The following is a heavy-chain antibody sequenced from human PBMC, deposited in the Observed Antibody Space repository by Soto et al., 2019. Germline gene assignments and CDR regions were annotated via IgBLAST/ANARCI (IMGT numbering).Heavy chain of an antibody. J-gene: IGHJ6*03. CDR1: GGTFSSYA. V-gene: IGHV1-69*06. CDR3: ARLLGYCSGGSCYSFHYMDV. CDR2: IIPIFGTA. Sequence: VASVKVSCKASGGTFSSYAISWVRQAPGQGLEWMGGIIPIFGTANYAQKLQGRVTITADKSTSTAYMELRSLRSDDTAVYYCARLLGYCSGGSCYSFHYMDVWGKGTTVTVYS. D-gene: IGHD2-15*01.